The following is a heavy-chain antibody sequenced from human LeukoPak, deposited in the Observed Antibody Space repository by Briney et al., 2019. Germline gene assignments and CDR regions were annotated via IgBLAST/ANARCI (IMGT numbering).Heavy chain of an antibody. J-gene: IGHJ4*02. V-gene: IGHV3-23*01. CDR3: AKAPVTTCSGAYCYPFDY. CDR2: ISASGGNT. D-gene: IGHD2-21*01. CDR1: GITFTRYA. Sequence: GGSLRLSCAASGITFTRYAMSWVRQSPGKGLEWVSGISASGGNTYYADSVKGRFTISRDNSKNTLYLQLNTLRADDTAVYYCAKAPVTTCSGAYCYPFDYWGQGTLVTVSS.